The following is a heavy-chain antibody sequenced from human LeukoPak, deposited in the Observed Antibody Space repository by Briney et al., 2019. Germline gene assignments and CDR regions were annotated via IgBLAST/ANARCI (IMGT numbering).Heavy chain of an antibody. V-gene: IGHV1-69*04. CDR3: ARDPLNASSGYPY. CDR1: GGTFSSYT. D-gene: IGHD3-22*01. J-gene: IGHJ4*02. Sequence: ASVKVSCKASGGTFSSYTISWVRQAPGQGLEWMGRIIPILGIANYAQKFQGRVTITADKSTNTAYMELSSLRSEDTAVYYCARDPLNASSGYPYWGQGTLVTVSS. CDR2: IIPILGIA.